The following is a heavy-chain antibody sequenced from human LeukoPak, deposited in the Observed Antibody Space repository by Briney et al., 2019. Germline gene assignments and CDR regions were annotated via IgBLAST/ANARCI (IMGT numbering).Heavy chain of an antibody. D-gene: IGHD1-26*01. Sequence: SETLSLTYAVYGGAFSGYYWGWIRQPPWKGLEWIWEINHSGSTNYNPSLKSRVTISVDTSKTQFSLQLSSVPAADTAVYYCARPRYSGSSDAFDIWGQGTMVTVSS. CDR2: INHSGST. CDR1: GGAFSGYY. J-gene: IGHJ3*02. V-gene: IGHV4-34*01. CDR3: ARPRYSGSSDAFDI.